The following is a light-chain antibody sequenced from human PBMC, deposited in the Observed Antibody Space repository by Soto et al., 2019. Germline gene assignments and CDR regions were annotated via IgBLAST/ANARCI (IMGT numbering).Light chain of an antibody. Sequence: EIVLTQSPGTLSLSPGEKATLSCRASQSVSSTYLAWYQQKPGQAPRRLSYGASSSATGIPDRFSGSWSGTDFSHTISSLEPDDFAVYYCQQYGGSPRYTFGQGTKLEIK. CDR3: QQYGGSPRYT. CDR2: GAS. V-gene: IGKV3-20*01. CDR1: QSVSSTY. J-gene: IGKJ2*01.